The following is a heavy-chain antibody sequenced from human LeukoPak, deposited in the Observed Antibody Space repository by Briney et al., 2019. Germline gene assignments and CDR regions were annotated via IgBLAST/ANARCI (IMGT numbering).Heavy chain of an antibody. CDR2: IYHSGST. Sequence: SGTLSLTCAVSGGSISSSNWWSWVRQPPGKGLEWIGEIYHSGSTNYNPSLKSRVTISVDKSKNQFSLKLSSVTAADTAVYYCASLPSTSSMLDAFDIWGQGTLVIVSS. V-gene: IGHV4-4*02. CDR1: GGSISSSNW. CDR3: ASLPSTSSMLDAFDI. J-gene: IGHJ4*02. D-gene: IGHD2-8*01.